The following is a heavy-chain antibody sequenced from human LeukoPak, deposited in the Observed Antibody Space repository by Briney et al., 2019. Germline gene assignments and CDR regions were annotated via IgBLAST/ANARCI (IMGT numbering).Heavy chain of an antibody. CDR2: ISSSGSTI. CDR1: GLTFSSYE. Sequence: GGSLRLSCAASGLTFSSYEMNWVRQAPGKGLEWVSYISSSGSTIYYADSVKGRFTISRDNAKNSLYLQMNSLRAEDTAVYYCARDKQQLVRFYFDYWGQGTLVTVSS. CDR3: ARDKQQLVRFYFDY. J-gene: IGHJ4*02. V-gene: IGHV3-48*03. D-gene: IGHD6-13*01.